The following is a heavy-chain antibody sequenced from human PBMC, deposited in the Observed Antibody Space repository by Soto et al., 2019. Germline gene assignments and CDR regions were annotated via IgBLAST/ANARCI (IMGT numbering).Heavy chain of an antibody. CDR2: IVVGSGDT. J-gene: IGHJ5*02. Sequence: QMQLVQSGPEVKKPGTSVKVSCKASGFTFTNSAVQWVRQARGQRLEWMGWIVVGSGDTKYAQKFPERVTFTRDMSTSTAYMELSSLQSEDTAVYYCAEDVGYLWGQGTVVTVSS. CDR3: AEDVGYL. D-gene: IGHD1-26*01. V-gene: IGHV1-58*01. CDR1: GFTFTNSA.